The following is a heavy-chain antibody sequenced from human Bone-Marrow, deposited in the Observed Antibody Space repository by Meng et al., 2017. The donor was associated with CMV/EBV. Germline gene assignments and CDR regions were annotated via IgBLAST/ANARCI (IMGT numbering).Heavy chain of an antibody. V-gene: IGHV3-33*06. CDR1: GFPFISSG. J-gene: IGHJ4*02. Sequence: GGSLRRSWGASGFPFISSGMHWVRQAPGKGLEWVAVIWYDGSNKYYADSVKGRFTISRDNSKNTLYLQMNSLRAEDTAVYYCAKDGYYDSSGYHKYYFDYWGQGALVTVSS. CDR2: IWYDGSNK. CDR3: AKDGYYDSSGYHKYYFDY. D-gene: IGHD3-22*01.